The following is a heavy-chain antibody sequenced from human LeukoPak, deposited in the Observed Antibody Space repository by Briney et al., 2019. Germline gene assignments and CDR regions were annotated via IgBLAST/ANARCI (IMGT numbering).Heavy chain of an antibody. J-gene: IGHJ4*02. V-gene: IGHV4-30-4*08. CDR2: IYYSGST. Sequence: PSETLSLTCTVSGGSISSGDYYWSWIRQPPGKGLEWIGYIYYSGSTYYNPSLKSRVTISVDTSKNQFSLKLSSVTAADTGVYYCARVEYSSGWLDFDYWGQGTLVTVSS. CDR1: GGSISSGDYY. CDR3: ARVEYSSGWLDFDY. D-gene: IGHD6-19*01.